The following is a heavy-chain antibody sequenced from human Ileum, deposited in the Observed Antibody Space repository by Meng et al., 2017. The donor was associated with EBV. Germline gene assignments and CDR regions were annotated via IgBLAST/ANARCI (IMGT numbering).Heavy chain of an antibody. CDR3: ARGRFSTVLYYFDY. CDR2: IHYIGST. V-gene: IGHV4-30-4*01. Sequence: ESLPSLVAPSTAPPPTSALPPGSIIRGGYYWSWIRPPPGKGLEWIGYIHYIGSTYYNASLKSRLTISLDTANQFSLQLNSVTAADTAIYYCARGRFSTVLYYFDYWGPGILVTVSS. J-gene: IGHJ4*02. D-gene: IGHD3-16*01. CDR1: PGSIIRGGYY.